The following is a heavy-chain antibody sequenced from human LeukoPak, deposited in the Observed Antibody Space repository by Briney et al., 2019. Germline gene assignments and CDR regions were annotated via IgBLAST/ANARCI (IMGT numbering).Heavy chain of an antibody. V-gene: IGHV4-31*03. D-gene: IGHD3-22*01. CDR2: IYYSGST. Sequence: SETLSLTCTVSGGSISSGGYYWSWIRQHPGKGLEWIGYIYYSGSTYYNPSLKSRVTISVDTSKNQFSLKLSSVTAADTAVYYCARRAGSSSGDNWFDPWGQGTLVTVSS. J-gene: IGHJ5*02. CDR1: GGSISSGGYY. CDR3: ARRAGSSSGDNWFDP.